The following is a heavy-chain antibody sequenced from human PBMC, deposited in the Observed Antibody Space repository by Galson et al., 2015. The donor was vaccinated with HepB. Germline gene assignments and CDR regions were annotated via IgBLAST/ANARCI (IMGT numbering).Heavy chain of an antibody. Sequence: SLRLSCAASGFTFSSYAMHWVRQAPGKGLEWVAVISYDGSNKYYADSVKGRFTISRDNSKNTLYLQMNSLRAEDTAVYYCARGPIVVVPAARGAWFDPWGQGTLVTVSS. CDR3: ARGPIVVVPAARGAWFDP. D-gene: IGHD2-2*01. CDR2: ISYDGSNK. CDR1: GFTFSSYA. J-gene: IGHJ5*02. V-gene: IGHV3-30-3*01.